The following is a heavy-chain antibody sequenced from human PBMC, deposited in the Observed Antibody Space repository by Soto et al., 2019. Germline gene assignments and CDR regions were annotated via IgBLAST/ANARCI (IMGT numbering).Heavy chain of an antibody. CDR1: GFTFSSYW. D-gene: IGHD5-18*01. Sequence: EVQLVESGGGLVQPGGSLRLSCAGSGFTFSSYWMHWVRQAPGKGLVWVSRIKSDGSSTSYADSVKGRFTISRDNAENTVYLQMNSLSAEDTAVYYCARGIPNVYGTDVWGQGTSVTVSS. CDR2: IKSDGSST. J-gene: IGHJ6*02. CDR3: ARGIPNVYGTDV. V-gene: IGHV3-74*01.